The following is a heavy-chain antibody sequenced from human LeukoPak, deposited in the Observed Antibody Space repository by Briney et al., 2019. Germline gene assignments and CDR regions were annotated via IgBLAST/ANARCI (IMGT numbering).Heavy chain of an antibody. J-gene: IGHJ5*02. CDR2: SNADGSGT. V-gene: IGHV3-74*01. CDR3: ARRYNWNDNWFDP. D-gene: IGHD1-1*01. Sequence: PGGSLRLSCAASGFTFTSYWMHWVRHAPGKGLVWVSRSNADGSGTSYADSVKGRFTISRDNAKNTLYLQMNSLRAEDTAVYYCARRYNWNDNWFDPWGQGTLVTVSS. CDR1: GFTFTSYW.